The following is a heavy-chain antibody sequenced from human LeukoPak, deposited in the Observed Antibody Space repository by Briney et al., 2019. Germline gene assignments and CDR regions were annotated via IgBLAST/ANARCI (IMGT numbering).Heavy chain of an antibody. CDR2: INHSGST. CDR1: GGSFSGYY. J-gene: IGHJ3*02. Sequence: SETLSLTCAVYGGSFSGYYWSWIRQPPGKGLEWIGEINHSGSTNYNPSLKSRVTISVDTPKNQFSLKLSSVTAADTAVYYCARRGSMGGSFVGAFDIWGQGTMVTVSS. D-gene: IGHD1-26*01. V-gene: IGHV4-34*01. CDR3: ARRGSMGGSFVGAFDI.